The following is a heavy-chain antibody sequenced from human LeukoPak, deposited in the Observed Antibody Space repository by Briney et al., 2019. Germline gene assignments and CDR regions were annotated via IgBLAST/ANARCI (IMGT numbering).Heavy chain of an antibody. J-gene: IGHJ6*03. D-gene: IGHD6-13*01. CDR3: ARDAIAAAGTQLPYYYYYMDV. V-gene: IGHV1-2*02. CDR1: GYTFTGYY. CDR2: INSNSGGT. Sequence: ASVKVSCKASGYTFTGYYMHWVRQAPGQGLEWMGWINSNSGGTNYAQKFEGGVTMTRDTSISTAYMKPSRLRSDDTAVYYCARDAIAAAGTQLPYYYYYMDVWGKGTTVTISS.